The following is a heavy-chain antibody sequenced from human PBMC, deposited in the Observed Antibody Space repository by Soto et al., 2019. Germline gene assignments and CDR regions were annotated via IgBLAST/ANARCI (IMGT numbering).Heavy chain of an antibody. J-gene: IGHJ4*02. CDR1: GGSISNYY. CDR3: ARAVLPATAPFDY. V-gene: IGHV4-59*01. CDR2: IYYSGST. Sequence: QLQLQESGPRLVKPSENLSLTCIVSGGSISNYYWSWIRQPPGKGLEWIGYIYYSGSTNYNPSLQSRVTISVDTSKNQFSLKLSSVTAADTAVYYCARAVLPATAPFDYWGQGTLVTVSS. D-gene: IGHD2-2*01.